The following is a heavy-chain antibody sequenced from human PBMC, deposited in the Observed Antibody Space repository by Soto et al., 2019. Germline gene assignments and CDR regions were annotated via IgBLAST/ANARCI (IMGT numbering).Heavy chain of an antibody. Sequence: EVQLVESGGGLVKPGESLRLSCAASGFTFSSYSMNWVRQAPGKGLEWVSSISVTGYTIYYADSVKGRFTVSRDNAKNSLVLQMNSLRGDDTSLYYWATGHTVFQREDQLAHWGQGTLVTVSS. CDR2: ISVTGYTI. CDR3: ATGHTVFQREDQLAH. J-gene: IGHJ4*02. CDR1: GFTFSSYS. V-gene: IGHV3-21*01. D-gene: IGHD1-1*01.